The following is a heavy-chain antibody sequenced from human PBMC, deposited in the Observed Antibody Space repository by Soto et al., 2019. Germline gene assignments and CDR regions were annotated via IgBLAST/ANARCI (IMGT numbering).Heavy chain of an antibody. V-gene: IGHV3-74*01. CDR3: AKENGYRSPWFAFDY. CDR2: INSDGSSR. D-gene: IGHD6-13*01. CDR1: GFTFSSYW. J-gene: IGHJ4*02. Sequence: PGGSLRLSCAASGFTFSSYWMHWVRQAPGKGLVWVSRINSDGSSRNYADSVKGRFTISRDNAKNTLYLQMNSLRAEDTAVYYCAKENGYRSPWFAFDYWCQGPLVTVAS.